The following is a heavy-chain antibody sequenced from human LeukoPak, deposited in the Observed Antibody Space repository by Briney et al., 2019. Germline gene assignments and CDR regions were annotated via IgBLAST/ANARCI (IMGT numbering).Heavy chain of an antibody. CDR3: ARGYSSSWYDLYYFDY. J-gene: IGHJ4*02. CDR2: ISSRGSYI. CDR1: GFTFSNYN. Sequence: PGGPLRLSCAASGFTFSNYNINWVRQAPGKGLEWVSSISSRGSYIYYADSVKGRFAISADNAMNSLYLQMNSLRAEDTAVYYCARGYSSSWYDLYYFDYWGQGTLVTVSS. D-gene: IGHD6-13*01. V-gene: IGHV3-21*01.